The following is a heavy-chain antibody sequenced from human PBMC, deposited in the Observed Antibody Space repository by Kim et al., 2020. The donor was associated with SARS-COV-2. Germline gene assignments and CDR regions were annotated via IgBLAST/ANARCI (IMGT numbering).Heavy chain of an antibody. CDR1: GYTFTSYA. J-gene: IGHJ6*02. Sequence: ASVKVSCKASGYTFTSYAMHWVRQAPGQRLEWTGWINAGNGNTKYSQKFQGRVTITRDTSASTAYMELSSLRSEDTAVYYCARVPRSRTRITMVRGVINYYYGMDVWGQGTTVTVSS. CDR2: INAGNGNT. D-gene: IGHD3-10*01. V-gene: IGHV1-3*01. CDR3: ARVPRSRTRITMVRGVINYYYGMDV.